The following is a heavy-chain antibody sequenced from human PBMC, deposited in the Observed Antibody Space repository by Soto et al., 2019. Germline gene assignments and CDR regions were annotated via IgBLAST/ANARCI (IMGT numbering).Heavy chain of an antibody. CDR3: ARDLHLRPIYYYYGMDV. Sequence: EAQLVESGGGLVKPGGSMRLSCAASRFSFSSFSMNWVHQAPGKGLEWVSSISSSSTKIYYADSVKGRFTISRDDAKNSLYLQMNSLTAEDTAVYYCARDLHLRPIYYYYGMDVWGQGTTVTVSS. CDR2: ISSSSTKI. J-gene: IGHJ6*02. D-gene: IGHD5-12*01. CDR1: RFSFSSFS. V-gene: IGHV3-21*01.